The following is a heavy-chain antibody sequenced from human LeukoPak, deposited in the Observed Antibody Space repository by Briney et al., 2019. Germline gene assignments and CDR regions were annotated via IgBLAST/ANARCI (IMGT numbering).Heavy chain of an antibody. CDR1: GYTFTAYY. J-gene: IGHJ4*02. CDR3: ARGGYNYGDY. CDR2: INPKSGGT. V-gene: IGHV1-2*02. D-gene: IGHD5-18*01. Sequence: ASVKVSCKASGYTFTAYYIHWVRQAPGQGLEWMGWINPKSGGTNYAQRFQGRVTMTRDTSISTAYMELRSLRSDDTAVYYCARGGYNYGDYWGQGTLVTVSS.